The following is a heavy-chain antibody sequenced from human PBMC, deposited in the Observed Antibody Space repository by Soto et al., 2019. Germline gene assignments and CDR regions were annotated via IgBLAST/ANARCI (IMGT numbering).Heavy chain of an antibody. J-gene: IGHJ4*02. CDR2: IYYSGST. CDR3: ARYLSRQWLARWVDY. CDR1: GDSISSDKYY. Sequence: SETLSLTCTVSGDSISSDKYYWGWIRQPPGKGLEWIGSIYYSGSTYFNPSLKSRVTISGQTSKNQFSLKLSSVSASDTAVYYCARYLSRQWLARWVDYWGQGILVTVS. D-gene: IGHD6-19*01. V-gene: IGHV4-39*01.